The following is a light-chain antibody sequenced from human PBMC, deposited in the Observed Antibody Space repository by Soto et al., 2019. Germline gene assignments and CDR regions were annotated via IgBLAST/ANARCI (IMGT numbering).Light chain of an antibody. CDR2: EVS. V-gene: IGLV2-14*01. Sequence: QSALTQPASVSGSPGQSITISCTGTSSDVGGYDYVSWYQLHPGKAPKLMVFEVSNRPSGVSYRFSGSKYGKTASLTISGLQAEDEADYFCSSYSISTAYLFGTGTKLTVL. J-gene: IGLJ1*01. CDR1: SSDVGGYDY. CDR3: SSYSISTAYL.